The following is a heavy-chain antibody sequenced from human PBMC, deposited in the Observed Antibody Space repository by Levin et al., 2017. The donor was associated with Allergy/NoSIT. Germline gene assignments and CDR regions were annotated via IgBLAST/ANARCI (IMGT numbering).Heavy chain of an antibody. J-gene: IGHJ6*02. CDR3: AKDVDYYGSGSYYTLSGGMDV. V-gene: IGHV3-9*01. D-gene: IGHD3-10*01. CDR1: GFTFDDYA. CDR2: ISWNSGSI. Sequence: PGGSLRLSCAASGFTFDDYAMHWVRQAPGKGLEWVSGISWNSGSIGYADSVKGRFTISRDNAKNSLYLQMNSLRAEDTALYYCAKDVDYYGSGSYYTLSGGMDVWGQGTTVTVSS.